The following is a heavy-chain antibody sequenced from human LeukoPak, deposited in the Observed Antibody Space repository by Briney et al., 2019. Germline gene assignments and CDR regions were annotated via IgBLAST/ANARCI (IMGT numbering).Heavy chain of an antibody. V-gene: IGHV1-24*01. J-gene: IGHJ4*02. Sequence: ASVKVSCKVSGYTLTELSMHWVRQAPGKGLEWMGGFDPEDGETIYAQKFQGRVTLTEDTSTDTAYMELGSLRSEDTAVYYCATDSPWVVFGGSSSWYYFDYWGQGTLVTVSS. CDR2: FDPEDGET. CDR3: ATDSPWVVFGGSSSWYYFDY. D-gene: IGHD6-13*01. CDR1: GYTLTELS.